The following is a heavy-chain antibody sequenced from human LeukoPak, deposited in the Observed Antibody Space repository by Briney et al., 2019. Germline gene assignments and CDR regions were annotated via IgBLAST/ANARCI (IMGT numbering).Heavy chain of an antibody. CDR2: INHSGST. V-gene: IGHV4-34*01. Sequence: PETLSLTCAVYGGSFSGYYWSWIRQPPGKGLEWIGEINHSGSTNYNPSLKSRVTISVDTSKNQSSLKLSSVTAADTAVYYCARDMYYYDSSGYRYDWGQGTLVTVSS. D-gene: IGHD3-22*01. J-gene: IGHJ4*02. CDR1: GGSFSGYY. CDR3: ARDMYYYDSSGYRYD.